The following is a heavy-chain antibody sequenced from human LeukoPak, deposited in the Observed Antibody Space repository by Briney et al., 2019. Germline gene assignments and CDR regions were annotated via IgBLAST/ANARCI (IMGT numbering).Heavy chain of an antibody. V-gene: IGHV1-69*05. D-gene: IGHD2/OR15-2a*01. CDR3: ARDHFRHIQAHNWFHP. J-gene: IGHJ5*02. CDR2: IIPIFGTA. CDR1: GGTFSSYA. Sequence: ASVKVSCKASGGTFSSYAISWSRQAPGQGLEWMGRIIPIFGTANYAQKFQGRVTITTDESTSTAYMELSSLRSEDTAVYYCARDHFRHIQAHNWFHPRGQGNLVTVSS.